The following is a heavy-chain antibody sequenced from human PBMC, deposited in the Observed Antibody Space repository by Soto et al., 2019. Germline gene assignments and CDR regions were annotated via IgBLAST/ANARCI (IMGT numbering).Heavy chain of an antibody. CDR3: ARSIQEDIAVAGPKDIWFDP. D-gene: IGHD6-19*01. J-gene: IGHJ5*02. CDR2: IIPILDVA. V-gene: IGHV1-69*02. CDR1: GGTFRTYT. Sequence: QVQLVQSGAEVKRPGSSVKVSCQTSGGTFRTYTINWVRQAPGQRLEWMGRIIPILDVANYAQKFQGRVTITADKSTSTAHMELRSLRSEDTAVYYCARSIQEDIAVAGPKDIWFDPWGQGTLVTVSS.